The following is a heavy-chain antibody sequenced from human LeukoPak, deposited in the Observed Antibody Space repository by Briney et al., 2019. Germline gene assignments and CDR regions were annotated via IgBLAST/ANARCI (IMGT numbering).Heavy chain of an antibody. CDR1: GDTISKDGQF. V-gene: IGHV4-39*01. J-gene: IGHJ6*02. CDR2: IYHSGTT. CDR3: ARHVFSESYLASYNGMDV. Sequence: PSETLSLTCSVSGDTISKDGQFWGWLRQTPAMELEWVGSIYHSGTTSYSACHKNRLSIAVDMSKIHFSLTLSSVSAADTAVYYCARHVFSESYLASYNGMDVWGQGTTVSVSS. D-gene: IGHD3-10*01.